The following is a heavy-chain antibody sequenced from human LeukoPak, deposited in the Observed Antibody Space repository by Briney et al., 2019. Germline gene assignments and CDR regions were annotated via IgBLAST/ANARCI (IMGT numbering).Heavy chain of an antibody. CDR2: ISAYNGNT. D-gene: IGHD3-3*01. CDR1: GYTFTSYG. CDR3: ARDASRPYYDFWSGYYDYWYFDL. V-gene: IGHV1-18*01. J-gene: IGHJ2*01. Sequence: GASVKVSCKASGYTFTSYGISWVRQAPGQGLEWMGWISAYNGNTNYAQKLQGRVTMTTDTSTSTAYMELRSLRSDDTAVYYCARDASRPYYDFWSGYYDYWYFDLWGRGTLVSVSS.